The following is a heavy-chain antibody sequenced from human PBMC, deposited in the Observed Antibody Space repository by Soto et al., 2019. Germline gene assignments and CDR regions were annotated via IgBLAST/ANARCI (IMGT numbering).Heavy chain of an antibody. CDR2: ISGSGGST. CDR3: AKDLAAASDY. CDR1: GFTFSSYA. D-gene: IGHD6-25*01. V-gene: IGHV3-23*01. Sequence: GGSLRLSCAASGFTFSSYAMSWVRQAPGKGLEWVSAISGSGGSTYYADSVKGRFTISRDNAKNTLYLQMNSQRDEDTAVYYCAKDLAAASDYWGQGTLVTVSS. J-gene: IGHJ4*02.